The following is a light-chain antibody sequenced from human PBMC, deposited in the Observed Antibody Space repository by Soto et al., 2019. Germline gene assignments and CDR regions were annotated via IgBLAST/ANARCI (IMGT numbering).Light chain of an antibody. CDR3: QQYNNWPQT. Sequence: EIVMTQSPATLSVSPGERATLSCRASQSVSSNLAWYQQKPGQPPRLLIYGASTRATGIPASFSGSGSGTEFTLTISSLQSEDFAVYYCQQYNNWPQTFGQGTKVEIK. CDR1: QSVSSN. CDR2: GAS. J-gene: IGKJ1*01. V-gene: IGKV3-15*01.